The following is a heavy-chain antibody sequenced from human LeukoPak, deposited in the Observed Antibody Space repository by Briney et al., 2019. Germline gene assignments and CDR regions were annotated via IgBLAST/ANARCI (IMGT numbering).Heavy chain of an antibody. CDR2: ISAYNGNT. J-gene: IGHJ4*02. CDR3: ARAGSIMITFGVAAFDY. Sequence: ASVKVSCKASGYTFSSYGISWVRQAPGQGLEWMGWISAYNGNTNYAQKLQGRVTMTTDTSTSTAYMELRSLRSDDTAVYYCARAGSIMITFGVAAFDYWGQGTLVTVSS. D-gene: IGHD3-16*01. CDR1: GYTFSSYG. V-gene: IGHV1-18*01.